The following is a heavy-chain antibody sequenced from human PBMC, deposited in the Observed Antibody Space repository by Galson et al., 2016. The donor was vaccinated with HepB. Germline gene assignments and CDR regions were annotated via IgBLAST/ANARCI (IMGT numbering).Heavy chain of an antibody. CDR1: GFSFSTFA. J-gene: IGHJ2*01. V-gene: IGHV3-21*01. Sequence: LRLSCAASGFSFSTFAMNWVRQAPGKGLEWVSSITSSSYIYYADSVKGRFTVSRDNAKNSLSLQLNSLRAEDTAIYYCARGGDFDLWGRGSLVTVSS. CDR2: ITSSSYI. CDR3: ARGGDFDL. D-gene: IGHD3-16*01.